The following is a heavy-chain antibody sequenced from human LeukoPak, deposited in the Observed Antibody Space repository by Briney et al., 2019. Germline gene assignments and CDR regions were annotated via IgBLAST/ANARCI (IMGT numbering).Heavy chain of an antibody. J-gene: IGHJ4*02. CDR3: AKEEWSYGSPNYFDY. CDR2: ISPNGVIT. D-gene: IGHD5-18*01. Sequence: GGSLRLSCAASGFTFSSHGMNWVRQAPGKGLEWVSGISPNGVITYYADSVKGRFTISRDNSKNTPYLQMNSLRAEDTAVYYCAKEEWSYGSPNYFDYWGQGTLVTVSS. V-gene: IGHV3-23*01. CDR1: GFTFSSHG.